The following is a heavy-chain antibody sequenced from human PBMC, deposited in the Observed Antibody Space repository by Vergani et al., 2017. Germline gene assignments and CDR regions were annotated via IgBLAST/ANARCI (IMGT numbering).Heavy chain of an antibody. CDR2: ISGSGVSA. CDR1: EFTFSNYA. D-gene: IGHD1-26*01. V-gene: IGHV3-23*01. J-gene: IGHJ6*02. CDR3: AKIHLSGDFSNFYYGMDV. Sequence: EVQLLESGGGLVQPGGSLRLTCAASEFTFSNYAMNWVRQAPGKGLEWVSGISGSGVSAYYTDSVKGRFTISRDNSKNMLFLQMNNLGTEDTAIYYCAKIHLSGDFSNFYYGMDVWGQGTTVTVSS.